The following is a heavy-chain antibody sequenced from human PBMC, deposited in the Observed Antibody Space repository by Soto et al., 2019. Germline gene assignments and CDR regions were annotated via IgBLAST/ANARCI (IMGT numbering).Heavy chain of an antibody. D-gene: IGHD3-16*02. CDR3: AKARHKFGGVIVNAFDI. CDR2: ISGSGGST. CDR1: GFTFSSYA. J-gene: IGHJ3*02. Sequence: EVQLLESGGGLVQPGGSLRLSCAASGFTFSSYAMSWVRQAPGKGLEWVSGISGSGGSTYNADSVKGRFTISRDNSKNALDLHMNSLSAEHAAVYYCAKARHKFGGVIVNAFDIWGQGTMVTVAS. V-gene: IGHV3-23*01.